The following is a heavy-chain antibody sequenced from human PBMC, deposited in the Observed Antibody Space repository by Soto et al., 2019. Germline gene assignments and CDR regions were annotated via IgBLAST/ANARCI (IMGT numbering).Heavy chain of an antibody. V-gene: IGHV1-2*02. J-gene: IGHJ4*02. CDR3: AKDRQYGDDGSNFDY. Sequence: ASVKVSCKASGYNFVAYYMHWVRQAPGQGLEWMGWINPSSGATNFAERFQGRVTMTSDTSISTFYMEIKRLNSDDTAVYFCAKDRQYGDDGSNFDYWGQGTLVTVSS. CDR1: GYNFVAYY. D-gene: IGHD2-21*02. CDR2: INPSSGAT.